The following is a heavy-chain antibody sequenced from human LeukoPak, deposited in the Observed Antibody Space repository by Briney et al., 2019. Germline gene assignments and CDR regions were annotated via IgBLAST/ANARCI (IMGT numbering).Heavy chain of an antibody. CDR1: GFTFATDS. CDR2: ISSSSYHI. Sequence: PGGSLRLSCAASGFTFATDSMNWVRQAPGKGLEWVSSISSSSYHIYYADSVKGRFTISRDNSKNTLYLQMNSLRAEDTAVYYCAKLVPAAIYGYWGQGTLVTVSS. CDR3: AKLVPAAIYGY. D-gene: IGHD2-2*01. J-gene: IGHJ4*02. V-gene: IGHV3-21*04.